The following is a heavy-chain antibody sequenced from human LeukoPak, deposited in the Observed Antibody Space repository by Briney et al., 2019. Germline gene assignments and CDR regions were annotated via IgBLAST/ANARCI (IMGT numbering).Heavy chain of an antibody. CDR1: GGSISSYY. J-gene: IGHJ5*02. Sequence: PSETLSLTCTVSGGSISSYYWSWIRQPAGKGLEWIGRIYTSGSTNYNPSLKSRVTISVDTSKNQFSLKLSSVTAADTAVYYCARVKLGYCSGGSCFHSWFDPWGQGTLVTVSS. V-gene: IGHV4-4*07. D-gene: IGHD2-15*01. CDR2: IYTSGST. CDR3: ARVKLGYCSGGSCFHSWFDP.